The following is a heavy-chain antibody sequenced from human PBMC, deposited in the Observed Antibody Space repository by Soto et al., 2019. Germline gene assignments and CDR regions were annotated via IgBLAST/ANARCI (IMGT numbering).Heavy chain of an antibody. CDR1: GYSFTSYW. V-gene: IGHV5-51*01. Sequence: GESLKISCKGSGYSFTSYWIGWVRQMPGKGLEWMGIIYPGDSDTRYSPSFQGQVTISADKSISTAYLQWSSLKASDTAMYYCARLESNYVGGAYGMDVWGQGTTVTVSS. CDR3: ARLESNYVGGAYGMDV. J-gene: IGHJ6*02. D-gene: IGHD4-4*01. CDR2: IYPGDSDT.